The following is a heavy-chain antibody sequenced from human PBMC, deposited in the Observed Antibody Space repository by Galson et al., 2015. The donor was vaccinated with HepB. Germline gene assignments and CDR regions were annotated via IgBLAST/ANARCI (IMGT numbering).Heavy chain of an antibody. D-gene: IGHD6-13*01. J-gene: IGHJ4*02. CDR3: ARSTGAAAALDY. Sequence: SLRLSCAESGFNYSSYGMHWVREAPGKGLEWVAVIWYDGSNKYYADSVKGRFTISRDNSKNTLYLQMNSLRAEDTAVYYCARSTGAAAALDYWGQGTLVTVSS. CDR1: GFNYSSYG. V-gene: IGHV3-33*01. CDR2: IWYDGSNK.